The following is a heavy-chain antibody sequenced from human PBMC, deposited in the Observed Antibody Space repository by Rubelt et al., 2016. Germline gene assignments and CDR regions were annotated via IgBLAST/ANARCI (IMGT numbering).Heavy chain of an antibody. CDR2: IKQDGSEK. D-gene: IGHD3-22*01. CDR1: GFTFSSYW. Sequence: EVQLVESGGGLVQPGGSLRLSCAASGFTFSSYWMNWVRQAPGKGLEWVANIKQDGSEKYYVDSVKGRFTISRDNAKNSLYLQLNSLRAEDTAVYYCASLDRGYGLDVWGQGTTVTVSS. V-gene: IGHV3-7*01. J-gene: IGHJ6*02. CDR3: ASLDRGYGLDV.